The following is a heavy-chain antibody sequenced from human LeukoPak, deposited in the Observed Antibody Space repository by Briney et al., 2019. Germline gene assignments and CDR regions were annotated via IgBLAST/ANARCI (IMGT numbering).Heavy chain of an antibody. Sequence: PGWSLRLSCAASGFTFSSYTMNWVRQAPGKGLAWVAYISATGNTVYYADSVKGRFTISRDNAKNSLYLEMNSLRAEDTAVYYCARDTLYDVWRGSYPAFDYWGLGNLVTVSS. D-gene: IGHD3-3*01. CDR2: ISATGNTV. CDR1: GFTFSSYT. CDR3: ARDTLYDVWRGSYPAFDY. J-gene: IGHJ4*02. V-gene: IGHV3-48*04.